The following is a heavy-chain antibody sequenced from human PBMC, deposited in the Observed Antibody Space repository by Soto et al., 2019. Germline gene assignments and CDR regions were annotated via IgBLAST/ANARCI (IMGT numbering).Heavy chain of an antibody. D-gene: IGHD3-22*01. CDR3: ARGSTYYYDSSGYYIYYFDY. J-gene: IGHJ4*02. CDR2: IKQDGSEK. V-gene: IGHV3-7*03. CDR1: AFTFSTYW. Sequence: GGSLRLSCAASAFTFSTYWMSWVRQAPGKGLEWVANIKQDGSEKYYVDSVKGRFTISRDNAKNSLYLQMNSLRAEDTAVYYCARGSTYYYDSSGYYIYYFDYWGQGTLVTVSS.